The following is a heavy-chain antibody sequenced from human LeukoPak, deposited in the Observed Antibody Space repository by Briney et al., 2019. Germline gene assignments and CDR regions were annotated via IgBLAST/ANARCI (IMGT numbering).Heavy chain of an antibody. D-gene: IGHD4-17*01. CDR1: GFTFDDYG. J-gene: IGHJ5*02. V-gene: IGHV3-20*04. CDR2: INWNGGST. CDR3: ARASTTVTTGWFDP. Sequence: GGSLRLSCAASGFTFDDYGMSWVRHAPGKGLEWVSGINWNGGSTGYADSVKGRFTISRDNAKNSLYLQMNSLRAEDTALYYCARASTTVTTGWFDPWGQGTLVTVSS.